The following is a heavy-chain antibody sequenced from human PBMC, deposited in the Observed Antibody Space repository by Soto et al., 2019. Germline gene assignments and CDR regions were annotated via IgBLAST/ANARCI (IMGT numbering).Heavy chain of an antibody. J-gene: IGHJ4*02. CDR3: SKESSLDIVATPFDY. CDR2: ISYDGSNK. D-gene: IGHD5-12*01. V-gene: IGHV3-30*18. CDR1: GFTFSSYG. Sequence: GGSLRLSCAASGFTFSSYGMHWVRQAPGKGLEWVAVISYDGSNKYYADSVKGRFTISRDNSKNTLYLQMNSLRAEDMAVYYFSKESSLDIVATPFDYWGQGTLVTVSS.